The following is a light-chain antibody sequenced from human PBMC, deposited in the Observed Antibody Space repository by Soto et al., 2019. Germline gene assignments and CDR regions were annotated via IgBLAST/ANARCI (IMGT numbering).Light chain of an antibody. Sequence: EIAMTQSPATLSVSPGERATLFCRASQSVSSNLAWYQQKPGQAPRLLIYGTSTMATGIPARFSGSGSGTEFTLTISSLQSEDIAVYYCQKYNNWPRTFGQGTKV. CDR3: QKYNNWPRT. J-gene: IGKJ1*01. CDR2: GTS. CDR1: QSVSSN. V-gene: IGKV3-15*01.